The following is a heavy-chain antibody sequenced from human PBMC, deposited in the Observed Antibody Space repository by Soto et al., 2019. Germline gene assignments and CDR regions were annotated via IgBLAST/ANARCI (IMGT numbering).Heavy chain of an antibody. V-gene: IGHV6-1*01. J-gene: IGHJ1*01. CDR3: AGASSGSIQP. CDR1: GGSVSMNCVA. Sequence: SQTLSLTCAISGGSVSMNCVACNWIRQSPSRWLELPGRTYYRSEWYNEYAVSVKGRITIHPDTSKNQLFLQLNSVTPDDTAVYYCAGASSGSIQPWGKGTLVTSPQ. D-gene: IGHD6-19*01. CDR2: TYYRSEWYN.